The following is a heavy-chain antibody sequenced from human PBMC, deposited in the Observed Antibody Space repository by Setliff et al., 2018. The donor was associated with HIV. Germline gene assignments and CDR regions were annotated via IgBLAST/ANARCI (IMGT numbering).Heavy chain of an antibody. D-gene: IGHD3-22*01. CDR2: LYYSGNT. Sequence: ETLSLTCTVSGASVNSHYWAWIRQPPGKGLEWIGSLYYSGNTNYNPSLKSRVTISADTSKNQFSLKLRSVTAADTAVYYCAGVLSSGYYDGPWGQGTLVTVSS. J-gene: IGHJ5*02. CDR1: GASVNSHY. V-gene: IGHV4-59*02. CDR3: AGVLSSGYYDGP.